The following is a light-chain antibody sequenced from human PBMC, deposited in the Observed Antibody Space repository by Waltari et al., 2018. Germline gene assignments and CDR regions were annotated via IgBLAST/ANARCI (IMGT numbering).Light chain of an antibody. CDR3: SSYTSSSTLWV. CDR2: DVS. V-gene: IGLV2-14*03. J-gene: IGLJ3*02. Sequence: QSALTQPPSVSGSPGQSITLSCTGTSSDVGGYTYVPWYQQHPGKAPKLMIYDVSNRPSGVSNRFSGSKSGNTASLTISGLQAEDEADYYCSSYTSSSTLWVFGGGTKLTVL. CDR1: SSDVGGYTY.